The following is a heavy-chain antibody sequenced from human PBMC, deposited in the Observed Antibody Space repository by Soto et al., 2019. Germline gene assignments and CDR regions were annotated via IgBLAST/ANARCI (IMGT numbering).Heavy chain of an antibody. CDR2: IYSDGSGA. CDR3: APLNSFGSHY. V-gene: IGHV3-74*03. CDR1: VFTFSNFW. Sequence: PRGSLRLSCAASVFTFSNFWMHCVRQSPGKWLVWVSRIYSDGSGAMYADSVKGRFTISRDNAKSTLYLQMNSLRPEDTAVYYCAPLNSFGSHYLGGGTLVTVSS. D-gene: IGHD5-18*01. J-gene: IGHJ4*02.